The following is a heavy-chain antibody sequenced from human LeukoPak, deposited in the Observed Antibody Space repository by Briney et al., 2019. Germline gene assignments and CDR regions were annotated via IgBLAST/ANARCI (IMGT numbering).Heavy chain of an antibody. V-gene: IGHV1-2*02. Sequence: ASVKVSCKASGYTFTGYYMHWVRQAPGQGLEWMGWINPNSGGTNYAQKFQGRVTMTRDTSIGTAYMELSRLRSDDTAVYYCAALESVPNYYDSSGYHFDYWGQGTLVTVSS. D-gene: IGHD3-22*01. J-gene: IGHJ4*02. CDR1: GYTFTGYY. CDR3: AALESVPNYYDSSGYHFDY. CDR2: INPNSGGT.